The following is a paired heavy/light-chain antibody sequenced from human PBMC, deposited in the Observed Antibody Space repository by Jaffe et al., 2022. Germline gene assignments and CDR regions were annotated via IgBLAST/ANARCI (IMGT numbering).Heavy chain of an antibody. CDR3: ARSGIPYSSGWKTSTAPYDY. J-gene: IGHJ4*02. CDR1: GFTFSSYE. V-gene: IGHV3-48*03. Sequence: EVQLVESGGGLVQPGGSLRLSCAASGFTFSSYEMNWVRQAPGKGLEWVSYISSSGSTIYYADSVKGRFTISRDNAKNSLYLQMNSLRAEDTAVYYCARSGIPYSSGWKTSTAPYDYWGQGTLVTVSS. CDR2: ISSSGSTI. D-gene: IGHD6-19*01.
Light chain of an antibody. CDR2: DAS. Sequence: EIVLTQSPATLSLSPGERATLSCRASQSVSSYLAWYQQKPGQAPRLLIYDASNRATGIPARFSGSGSGTDFTLTISSLEPEDFAVYYCQQRSNWPPVTFGGGTKVEIK. CDR1: QSVSSY. V-gene: IGKV3-11*01. CDR3: QQRSNWPPVT. J-gene: IGKJ4*01.